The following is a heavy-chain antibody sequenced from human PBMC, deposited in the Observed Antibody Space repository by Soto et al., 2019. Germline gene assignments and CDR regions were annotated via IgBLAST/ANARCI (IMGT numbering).Heavy chain of an antibody. D-gene: IGHD3-3*01. Sequence: SEPLRVPSSVAGGTIVDDFCWPLIRQPPGKGLEWIGYIYYSGSSYYNPSLKSRVIMSVDMSKNQFSLELSSVTAADTAVYYCVREPRILVVAAARVDVWGQGTTVIVSS. CDR1: GGTIVDDFC. V-gene: IGHV4-30-4*01. CDR2: IYYSGSS. CDR3: VREPRILVVAAARVDV. J-gene: IGHJ6*02.